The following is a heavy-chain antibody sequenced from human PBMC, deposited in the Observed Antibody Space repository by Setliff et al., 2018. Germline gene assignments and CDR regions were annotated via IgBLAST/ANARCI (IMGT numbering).Heavy chain of an antibody. CDR2: MFDNVGT. V-gene: IGHV4-38-2*02. CDR1: NFSVNSGYT. D-gene: IGHD6-13*01. J-gene: IGHJ4*02. CDR3: VRESRSTWYRRDF. Sequence: SETLSLTCAVSNFSVNSGYTWGWIRQPPGKGLEWIGIMFDNVGTFYNPSLKSRVTMSVDTSKGELSLKLTFVTAADTAVYYCVRESRSTWYRRDFWGQGTLVTVSS.